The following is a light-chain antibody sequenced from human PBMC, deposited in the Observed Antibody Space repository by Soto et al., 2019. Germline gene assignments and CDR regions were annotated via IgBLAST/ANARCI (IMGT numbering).Light chain of an antibody. V-gene: IGLV2-14*01. Sequence: QSALTQPASVSGSPGQSITISCTGTSSDVGGYAYVSWYQQYPGKAPKLVISAVSNRPSGVPDRFSGSKSGISASLAITGLQADDEADYYCQSYESSSLSGFVFGSGTKLTVL. CDR1: SSDVGGYAY. CDR3: QSYESSSLSGFV. CDR2: AVS. J-gene: IGLJ1*01.